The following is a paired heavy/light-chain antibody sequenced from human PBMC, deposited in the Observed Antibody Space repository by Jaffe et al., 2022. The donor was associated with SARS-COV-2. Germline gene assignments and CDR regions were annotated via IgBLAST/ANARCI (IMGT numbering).Heavy chain of an antibody. Sequence: QVQLQESGPGLVKPSQTLSLTCTVSGGSISSGSYYWSWIRQPAGKGLEWIGRIYTSGSTNYNPSLKSRVTISVDTSKNQFSLKLSSVTAADTAVYYCARDLGFGYSSSSGAYYYYGMDVWGQGTTVTVSS. CDR3: ARDLGFGYSSSSGAYYYYGMDV. J-gene: IGHJ6*02. CDR1: GGSISSGSYY. V-gene: IGHV4-61*02. CDR2: IYTSGST. D-gene: IGHD6-6*01.
Light chain of an antibody. CDR2: GAS. J-gene: IGKJ2*01. CDR3: QQYNNWPPPYT. CDR1: QSVSSN. V-gene: IGKV3-15*01. Sequence: EIVMTQSPATLSVSPGERATLSCRASQSVSSNLAWYQQKPGQAPRLLIYGASTRATGIPARFSGSGSGTEFTLTISSLQSEDFAVYYCQQYNNWPPPYTFGQGTKLEIK.